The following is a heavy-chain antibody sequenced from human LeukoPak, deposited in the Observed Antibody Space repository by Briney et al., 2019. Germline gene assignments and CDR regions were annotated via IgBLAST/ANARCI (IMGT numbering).Heavy chain of an antibody. D-gene: IGHD3-3*01. J-gene: IGHJ3*02. CDR3: ASSSIFGVVINLTDAFDI. CDR1: GYTFTSYY. Sequence: ASVKVSCKASGYTFTSYYMHWVRQAPGQGLEWMGIINPSGGSTSYAQKFQGRVTITADESTSTAYMELSSLRSEDTAVYYCASSSIFGVVINLTDAFDIWGQGTMVTVSS. V-gene: IGHV1-46*01. CDR2: INPSGGST.